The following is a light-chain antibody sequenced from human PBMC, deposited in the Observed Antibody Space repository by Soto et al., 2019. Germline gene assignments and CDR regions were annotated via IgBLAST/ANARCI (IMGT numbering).Light chain of an antibody. Sequence: QSALTQPASVSGSPGQSITISCTGASSDIGSYNLVSWYQQNPGKTPRLIIYEVNKRPWGVSNRFSGSKSGNTASLTISGLQAEDEADYYCCSYTSSNTWVFGGGTKVTVL. CDR1: SSDIGSYNL. CDR2: EVN. V-gene: IGLV2-23*02. CDR3: CSYTSSNTWV. J-gene: IGLJ3*02.